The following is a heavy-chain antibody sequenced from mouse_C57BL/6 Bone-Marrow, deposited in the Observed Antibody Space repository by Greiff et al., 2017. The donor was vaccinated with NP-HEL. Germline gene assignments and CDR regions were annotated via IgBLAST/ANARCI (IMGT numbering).Heavy chain of an antibody. CDR1: GYTFTSYW. V-gene: IGHV1-50*01. D-gene: IGHD1-1*01. J-gene: IGHJ1*03. Sequence: QVQLQQPGAELVKPGASVKLSCKASGYTFTSYWMQWVKQRPGQGLEWIGEIDPSDSYTNSNQKFKGKATLTVDTSSSTAYMQLSSLTSEDSAVYYCAREGFITDWYFDVWGTGTTVTVSS. CDR3: AREGFITDWYFDV. CDR2: IDPSDSYT.